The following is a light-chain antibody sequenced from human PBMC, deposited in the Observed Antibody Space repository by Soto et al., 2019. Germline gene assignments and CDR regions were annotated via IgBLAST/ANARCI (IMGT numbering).Light chain of an antibody. J-gene: IGKJ1*01. CDR1: QSISSW. Sequence: DIQMTQSPSTLSASVGDRVTITCRASQSISSWLVWYQQKPGKAPKLLIYKASSLGSGVPSRFSGSGSGTEFTLTISSLQPDDFATYYCQQYNSSPWTFGQGTKVEIK. CDR3: QQYNSSPWT. CDR2: KAS. V-gene: IGKV1-5*03.